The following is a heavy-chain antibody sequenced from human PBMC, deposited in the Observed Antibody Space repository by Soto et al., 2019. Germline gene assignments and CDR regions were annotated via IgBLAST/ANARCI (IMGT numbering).Heavy chain of an antibody. CDR3: AKGHSDSYYYFDY. J-gene: IGHJ4*02. CDR1: GYTFTGYA. CDR2: INAGNGNT. D-gene: IGHD3-22*01. V-gene: IGHV1-3*01. Sequence: GASVKVSCKASGYTFTGYAMHWVRQAPGQRLEWMGWINAGNGNTKYSQKFQGRVTITRDTSASTAYMELSSLRVEDTAVYYCAKGHSDSYYYFDYWGQGTLVTVSS.